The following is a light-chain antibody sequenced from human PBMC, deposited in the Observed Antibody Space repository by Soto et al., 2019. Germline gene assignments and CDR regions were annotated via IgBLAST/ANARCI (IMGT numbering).Light chain of an antibody. V-gene: IGLV1-51*01. J-gene: IGLJ1*01. Sequence: QSVLTQPPSVSAAPGQKVTISCSGSNSNIGNNHVSSYQQLPGTAPKLLIYDSDKRPSGIPDRFSGSKSGTSATLDITGLQTGDEADYYCGTWDSSLSVGYVFGTGTKVTVL. CDR1: NSNIGNNH. CDR2: DSD. CDR3: GTWDSSLSVGYV.